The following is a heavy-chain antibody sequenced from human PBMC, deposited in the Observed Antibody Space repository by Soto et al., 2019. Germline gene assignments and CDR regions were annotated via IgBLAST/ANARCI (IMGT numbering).Heavy chain of an antibody. V-gene: IGHV4-4*07. CDR3: AREGSYSAYNFAHGIQLWSFDF. Sequence: PSETLSLTCTVSGGSINTFYWSWVRQPAGKGLEWIGRIFSSGSTSFNPSLESRVAMSVDTSKNHFSLNLSSVTAADMAVYYCAREGSYSAYNFAHGIQLWSFDFWGQGALVTVSS. CDR2: IFSSGST. CDR1: GGSINTFY. J-gene: IGHJ4*02. D-gene: IGHD5-12*01.